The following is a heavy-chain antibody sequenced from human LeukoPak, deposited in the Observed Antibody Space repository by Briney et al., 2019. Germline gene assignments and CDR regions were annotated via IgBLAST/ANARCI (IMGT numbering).Heavy chain of an antibody. CDR1: GGSISSSSYY. V-gene: IGHV4-39*01. CDR3: ARPPYSGSPGY. CDR2: IYYSGST. J-gene: IGHJ4*02. Sequence: PSETLSLTCTVSGGSISSSSYYWGWIRQPPGKGLEWIGSIYYSGSTYYNPSLKSRVTISVDTSKNQFSLKLSSVTAADTAVYYCARPPYSGSPGYWGQGTLVTVSS. D-gene: IGHD1-26*01.